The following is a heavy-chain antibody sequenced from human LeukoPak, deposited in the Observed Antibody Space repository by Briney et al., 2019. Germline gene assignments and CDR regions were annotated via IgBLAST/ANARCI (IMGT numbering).Heavy chain of an antibody. V-gene: IGHV1-24*01. D-gene: IGHD6-13*01. CDR3: ATDPIAAAGTPDY. J-gene: IGHJ4*02. CDR2: FDPEDGET. CDR1: GYTLTELS. Sequence: ASVKVSCKVSGYTLTELSMHWVRQAPGKGLEWMGGFDPEDGETIYAQKFQGRVTMTEDTSTDTAYMELSSLRSEDTVVYYCATDPIAAAGTPDYWGQGTLVTVSS.